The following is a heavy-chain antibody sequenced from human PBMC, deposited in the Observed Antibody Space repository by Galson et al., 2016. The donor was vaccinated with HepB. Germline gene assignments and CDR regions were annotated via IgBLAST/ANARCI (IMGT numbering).Heavy chain of an antibody. V-gene: IGHV1-69-2*01. D-gene: IGHD1-14*01. CDR1: GYTFSDSY. CDR3: ATGYVNTWYVDC. Sequence: SCKVSGYTFSDSYIHWVQQAPGKGLEWMGLVDPEDGETIYAEKFQVRVSITADTSTDTAYMELSSLRSEDTAVYYCATGYVNTWYVDCWGQGTLVTFSS. J-gene: IGHJ4*02. CDR2: VDPEDGET.